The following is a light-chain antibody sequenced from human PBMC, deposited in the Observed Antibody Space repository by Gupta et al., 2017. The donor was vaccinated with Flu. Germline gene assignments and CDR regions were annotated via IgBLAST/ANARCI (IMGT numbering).Light chain of an antibody. CDR2: EDD. J-gene: IGLJ3*02. Sequence: SALTQPASVSGSPGPSITISCTGSTNNIGTYNLVSWYQQHTGNVPKLIIYEDDKRPAGISLRFSASRSGNTASLTISGLQAEDEADYYCLSYVGGVTLVFGGGTKVTVL. CDR3: LSYVGGVTLV. CDR1: TNNIGTYNL. V-gene: IGLV2-23*01.